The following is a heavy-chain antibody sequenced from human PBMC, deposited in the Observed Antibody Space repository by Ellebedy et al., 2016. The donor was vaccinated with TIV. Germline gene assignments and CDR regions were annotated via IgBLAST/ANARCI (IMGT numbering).Heavy chain of an antibody. Sequence: GESLKISCAASGFTFSSYAMNWVRQAPGKGLEWVSGIGLSDTSTYYSDSVKGRFTIFRDNSKNTIYLQMNSLRDEDTAVYYCTGPAVGHTTGCCRYYFDYWGLGTLVTVSS. CDR3: TGPAVGHTTGCCRYYFDY. CDR2: IGLSDTST. J-gene: IGHJ4*02. D-gene: IGHD2-15*01. CDR1: GFTFSSYA. V-gene: IGHV3-23*01.